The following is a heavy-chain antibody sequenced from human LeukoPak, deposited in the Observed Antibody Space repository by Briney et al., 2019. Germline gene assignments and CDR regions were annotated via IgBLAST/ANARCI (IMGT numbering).Heavy chain of an antibody. CDR1: GGSLSGYY. J-gene: IGHJ5*02. V-gene: IGHV4-34*01. D-gene: IGHD1-14*01. CDR3: AREPNWFDP. CDR2: INHSGST. Sequence: PSETLSLTCAVYGGSLSGYYWSWIRQPPGKGLEWIGEINHSGSTNYNPSLKSRVTISVDTSKNQFSLKLSSVTAADTAVYYRAREPNWFDPWGQGTLVTVSS.